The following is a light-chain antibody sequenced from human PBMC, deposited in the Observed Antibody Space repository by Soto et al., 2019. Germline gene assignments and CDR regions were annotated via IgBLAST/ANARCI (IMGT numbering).Light chain of an antibody. CDR2: EVS. CDR1: SSDVGGYNY. CDR3: SSYTSSSLYV. V-gene: IGLV2-14*01. J-gene: IGLJ1*01. Sequence: QSALTQPASVSGSPGQSITISCTGTSSDVGGYNYVSWYQQHPGKAPKLMIYEVSNRPSGVSNRFSGSKSGNTASLTISGLQAEDEADYYCSSYTSSSLYVFGTGTRSPP.